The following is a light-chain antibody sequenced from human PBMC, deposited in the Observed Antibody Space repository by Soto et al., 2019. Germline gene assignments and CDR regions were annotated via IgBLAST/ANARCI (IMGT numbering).Light chain of an antibody. CDR3: SSYTSSSHYV. CDR1: SSDVGGYNY. Sequence: QSALTQPASVSGSPGQSITISCTGTSSDVGGYNYVSWYQQHPGKAPKLMIHAVTNRPSGVSNRFSGSKSGNTASLTISGLQAEDEADYYCSSYTSSSHYVFGTGTKLTVL. V-gene: IGLV2-14*01. J-gene: IGLJ1*01. CDR2: AVT.